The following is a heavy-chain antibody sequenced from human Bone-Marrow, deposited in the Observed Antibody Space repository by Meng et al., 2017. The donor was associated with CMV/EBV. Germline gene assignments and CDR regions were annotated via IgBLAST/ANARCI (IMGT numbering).Heavy chain of an antibody. CDR2: ISSGSSTI. CDR1: GFTFSFYS. V-gene: IGHV3-48*04. Sequence: GESLKISCAASGFTFSFYSMNWVRQTPGKGLEWVSYISSGSSTIFYADSVMGRFTISRDNAKNSLYLQMNNLRAEDTAVYYCATGVRIVRMAADETVGDAYWGPRNLVHVSS. D-gene: IGHD6-13*01. J-gene: IGHJ4*02. CDR3: ATGVRIVRMAADETVGDAY.